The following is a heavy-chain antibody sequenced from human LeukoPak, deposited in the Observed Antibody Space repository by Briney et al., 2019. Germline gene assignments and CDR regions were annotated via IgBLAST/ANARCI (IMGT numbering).Heavy chain of an antibody. CDR2: IYSGGST. CDR3: VRVDNSGEGYFDC. V-gene: IGHV3-53*01. CDR1: GFTVSSSY. D-gene: IGHD2-2*03. Sequence: GGSLRLSCAASGFTVSSSYMGWVRQAPGKGLEWISVIYSGGSTYYADSVNGRFRISRDNSKNTVYLQMNILRAEDTAMYYCVRVDNSGEGYFDCWGQGTLVTVSS. J-gene: IGHJ4*02.